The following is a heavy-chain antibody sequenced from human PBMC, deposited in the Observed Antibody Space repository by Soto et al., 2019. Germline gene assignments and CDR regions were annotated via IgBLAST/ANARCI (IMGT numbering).Heavy chain of an antibody. CDR1: GFTFSSYG. V-gene: IGHV3-33*01. CDR3: ARDASISMVRGVIT. D-gene: IGHD3-10*01. J-gene: IGHJ4*02. Sequence: GGSLRLSCEASGFTFSSYGMHWVRQAPGKGLEWVAVIWYDGSNEDYADSVKGRFTISRDNSKNTLYLQMNSLRAEDTAVYYCARDASISMVRGVITWGQGTLVTVSS. CDR2: IWYDGSNE.